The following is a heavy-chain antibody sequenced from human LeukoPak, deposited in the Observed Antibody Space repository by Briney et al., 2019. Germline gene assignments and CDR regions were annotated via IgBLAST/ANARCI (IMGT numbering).Heavy chain of an antibody. J-gene: IGHJ4*02. CDR2: INHSGIT. CDR3: VRLGRNFGYCFFDS. D-gene: IGHD2-21*01. V-gene: IGHV4-34*01. CDR1: GGSFSGYY. Sequence: SETLSLTCAVYGGSFSGYYWSWIRQPPGKGLEWIGEINHSGITNYSPSLKSRLSISIDTSKNQFSLKLSSVTAADTAVYYCVRLGRNFGYCFFDSWAQGTLVTVSS.